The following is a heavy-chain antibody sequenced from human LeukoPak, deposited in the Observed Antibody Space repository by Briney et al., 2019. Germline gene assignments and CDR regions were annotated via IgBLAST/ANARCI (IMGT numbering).Heavy chain of an antibody. Sequence: GASVKVSCKASGYTFTGYYMHWVRQAPGQGLEWMGWINPNSGGTNYAQKFQGRVTMTTDSSTTTAYMELRSLRSDDTAVYYCARDLYSRRMNYYGSGSYFAYWGQGTLVTVSS. D-gene: IGHD3-10*01. CDR1: GYTFTGYY. CDR2: INPNSGGT. CDR3: ARDLYSRRMNYYGSGSYFAY. V-gene: IGHV1-2*02. J-gene: IGHJ4*02.